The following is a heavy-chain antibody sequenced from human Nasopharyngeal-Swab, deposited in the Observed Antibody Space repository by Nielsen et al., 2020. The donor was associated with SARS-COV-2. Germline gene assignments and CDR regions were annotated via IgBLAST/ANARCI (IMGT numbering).Heavy chain of an antibody. D-gene: IGHD6-13*01. CDR2: ISSSSSTK. V-gene: IGHV3-48*02. Sequence: GESLKISCAASGFTLSSYSMNWVRQAPGKGLEWVSYISSSSSTKYYADSVEGRFTISRDNAKNSLYLQMNSLRDEDTAVYYCARADSSSWSTNYGVDVWGQGTTVTVSS. CDR1: GFTLSSYS. J-gene: IGHJ6*02. CDR3: ARADSSSWSTNYGVDV.